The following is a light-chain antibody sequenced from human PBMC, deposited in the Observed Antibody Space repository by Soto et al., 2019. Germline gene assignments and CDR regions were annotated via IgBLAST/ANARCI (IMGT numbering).Light chain of an antibody. V-gene: IGLV2-14*01. Sequence: QSALTQPASVSGSPGQSITISCTGTSSDVGGYNYVSWYQQHPGKAPKLMIYEVSNRPSGVSNRVSGSKSGNTASLTISGLQAEDGADYYCSSYTSSSTRVFGGGTKLTVL. CDR1: SSDVGGYNY. CDR2: EVS. J-gene: IGLJ3*02. CDR3: SSYTSSSTRV.